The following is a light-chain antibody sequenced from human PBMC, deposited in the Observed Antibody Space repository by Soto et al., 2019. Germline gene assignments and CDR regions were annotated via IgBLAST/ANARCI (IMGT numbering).Light chain of an antibody. V-gene: IGLV2-14*01. CDR2: EVS. CDR3: SSYTSTSTLYV. CDR1: SSDVGGYNY. Sequence: QSALTQPASVSGSPGQSITISCTGTSSDVGGYNYVSWYQQHPGKAPKLMIYEVSSRPSGVSNRFSGSKSGNTASLTISGLQAEDEADYYRSSYTSTSTLYVFGSGTKLTVL. J-gene: IGLJ1*01.